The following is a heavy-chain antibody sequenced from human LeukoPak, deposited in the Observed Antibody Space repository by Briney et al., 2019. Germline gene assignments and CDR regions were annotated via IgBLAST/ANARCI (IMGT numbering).Heavy chain of an antibody. CDR2: IYYSGST. J-gene: IGHJ6*03. Sequence: PSETLSLTCTVSGGSVSSGSYYWSWIRQPPGKGLEWIGYIYYSGSTNYNPSLKRRVTISVDTSKNQFSLKLSSVTAADTAVYYCARGPYDFWSGYGLWYYYMDVWGKGTTVTVSS. V-gene: IGHV4-61*01. D-gene: IGHD3-3*01. CDR1: GGSVSSGSYY. CDR3: ARGPYDFWSGYGLWYYYMDV.